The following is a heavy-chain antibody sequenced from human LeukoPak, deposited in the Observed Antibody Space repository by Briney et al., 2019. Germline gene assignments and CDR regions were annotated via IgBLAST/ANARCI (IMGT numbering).Heavy chain of an antibody. CDR1: GGTFSSYA. J-gene: IGHJ5*02. CDR2: IIPIFGTA. D-gene: IGHD2-15*01. V-gene: IGHV1-69*05. Sequence: SVKVSCKAPGGTFSSYAISWVRQAPGQGLEWMGRIIPIFGTANYAQKFQGRVTMTTDTSTSTAYMELRSLRSDDTAVYYCARDRLYCSGGSCYSSWFDPWGQGTLVTVSS. CDR3: ARDRLYCSGGSCYSSWFDP.